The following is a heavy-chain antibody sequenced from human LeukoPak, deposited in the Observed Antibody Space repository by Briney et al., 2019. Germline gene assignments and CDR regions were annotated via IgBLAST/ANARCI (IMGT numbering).Heavy chain of an antibody. CDR2: IYYRGST. D-gene: IGHD6-13*01. J-gene: IGHJ4*02. CDR1: GGSINSYY. Sequence: SETLSLTCTVSGGSINSYYWSWIRQPPGKGLEWIGYIYYRGSTKYNPSLKSRVTISLDTPKNQFSLKVSSVTAEDTAVYYCATLEQLPRVDYWGQGTLVTVSS. V-gene: IGHV4-59*01. CDR3: ATLEQLPRVDY.